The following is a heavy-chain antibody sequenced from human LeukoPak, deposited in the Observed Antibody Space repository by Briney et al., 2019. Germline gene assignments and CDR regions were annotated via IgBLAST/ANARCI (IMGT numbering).Heavy chain of an antibody. Sequence: GASVKVSCKASGGTFSSYAISWVRQAPGQGLEWMGGIIPIFGTANYAQKFQGRVTITTDESTSTAYMELSSLRSEDTAVYYCARGSEAAPAYYYYMDVWGKGTTVTVSS. D-gene: IGHD6-13*01. J-gene: IGHJ6*03. CDR2: IIPIFGTA. CDR3: ARGSEAAPAYYYYMDV. V-gene: IGHV1-69*05. CDR1: GGTFSSYA.